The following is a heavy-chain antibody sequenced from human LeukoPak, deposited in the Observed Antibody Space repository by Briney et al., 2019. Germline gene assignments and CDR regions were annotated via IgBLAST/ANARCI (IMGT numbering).Heavy chain of an antibody. Sequence: SVKVSCKASGGTFSSYAISWVRQAPGQGLEWMGGIIPIFGTANYAQKFQGRVTITADESTSTAYMELSSLRSEDTAVYYCARGEGYCSGGSCYPAFDYWGQGTLVTVSS. V-gene: IGHV1-69*13. CDR1: GGTFSSYA. CDR2: IIPIFGTA. D-gene: IGHD2-15*01. J-gene: IGHJ4*02. CDR3: ARGEGYCSGGSCYPAFDY.